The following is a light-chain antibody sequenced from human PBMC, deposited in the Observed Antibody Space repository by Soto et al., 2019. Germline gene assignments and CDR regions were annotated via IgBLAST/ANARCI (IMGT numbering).Light chain of an antibody. Sequence: EIVLTQSPATLSLSPGERATLSCRASQSVSSYLAWYQQKPGQAPRLLIYDASNRATGIPARFSGSGSGTDFTLTISSLEPQDVAVYYCQQRSKWPLTFGGWTKVEIK. J-gene: IGKJ4*01. CDR1: QSVSSY. CDR3: QQRSKWPLT. V-gene: IGKV3-11*01. CDR2: DAS.